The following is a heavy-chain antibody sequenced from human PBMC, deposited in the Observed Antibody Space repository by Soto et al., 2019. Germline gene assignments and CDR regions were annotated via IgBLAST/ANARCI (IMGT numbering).Heavy chain of an antibody. CDR3: ARDRSPGTYLVTSWFCDY. CDR1: GFTFSSYG. V-gene: IGHV3-33*01. CDR2: IWYDGSNK. D-gene: IGHD3-10*01. J-gene: IGHJ4*02. Sequence: GGSLRLSCAASGFTFSSYGMHWVRQAPGKGLEWVAVIWYDGSNKYYADSVKGRFTISRDNSKNTLYLQMNSLRAEDTAVYYCARDRSPGTYLVTSWFCDYWGQGTLVPVSS.